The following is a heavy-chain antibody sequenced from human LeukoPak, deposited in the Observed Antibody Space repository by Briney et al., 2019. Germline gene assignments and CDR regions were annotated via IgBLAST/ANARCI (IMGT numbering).Heavy chain of an antibody. D-gene: IGHD2-15*01. CDR3: AKGVGYCSGGSCYSPYFDY. V-gene: IGHV3-23*01. J-gene: IGHJ4*02. CDR1: GFTFSSYA. CDR2: ISGSGGST. Sequence: PGGSLRLSCAASGFTFSSYAMSWVRQAPGKGLEWVSAISGSGGSTYYADFVKGRFTISRDNSKNTLYLQMNSLRAEDTAVYYCAKGVGYCSGGSCYSPYFDYWGQGTLVTVSS.